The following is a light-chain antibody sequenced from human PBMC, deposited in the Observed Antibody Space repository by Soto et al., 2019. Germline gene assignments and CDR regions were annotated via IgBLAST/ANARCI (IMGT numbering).Light chain of an antibody. J-gene: IGKJ1*01. Sequence: PGARATLSCRASQRVSSYLAWYQQKPGQAPRLLIYDASNRATGIPARFSGSGSGTDFTLTISSLEPEDFAVYYCQQRSNWPPTFGQGTKVEIK. CDR3: QQRSNWPPT. V-gene: IGKV3-11*01. CDR1: QRVSSY. CDR2: DAS.